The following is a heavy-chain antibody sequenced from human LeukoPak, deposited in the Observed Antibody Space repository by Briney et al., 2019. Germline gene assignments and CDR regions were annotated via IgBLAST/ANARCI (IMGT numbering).Heavy chain of an antibody. V-gene: IGHV1-18*01. J-gene: IGHJ5*02. Sequence: ASVKVSCKASGYSFKTYALKWVRLAPGQGFEWRGWISTYNGNTKYAEKVQGRVTMTIDTSTSTAYMELRSLTSDDTAVYYCARVLPLSDSDYGDYTGEGWFDPWGQGILVTVSS. CDR3: ARVLPLSDSDYGDYTGEGWFDP. CDR1: GYSFKTYA. CDR2: ISTYNGNT. D-gene: IGHD4-17*01.